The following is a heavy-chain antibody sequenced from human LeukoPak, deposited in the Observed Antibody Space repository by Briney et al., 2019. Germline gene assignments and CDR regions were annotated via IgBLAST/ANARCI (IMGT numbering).Heavy chain of an antibody. D-gene: IGHD2-2*01. Sequence: PGGSLRLSCGASGFTFSDYSMNWARQAPGKGLAWVASITSAGGYRYYADSVKGRFTISRDNAQNSLFLQMDSLRPEDTAVYFCATSGGFVLPNAITGNWYMDVWGRGTTVTVSS. J-gene: IGHJ6*03. CDR1: GFTFSDYS. CDR2: ITSAGGYR. CDR3: ATSGGFVLPNAITGNWYMDV. V-gene: IGHV3-21*06.